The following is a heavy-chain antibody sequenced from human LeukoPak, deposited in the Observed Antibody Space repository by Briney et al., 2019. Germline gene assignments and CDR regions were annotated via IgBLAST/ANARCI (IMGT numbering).Heavy chain of an antibody. J-gene: IGHJ4*02. D-gene: IGHD2-15*01. CDR2: IRYDGSNK. V-gene: IGHV3-30*02. CDR1: GFTFSSYG. Sequence: GGSLRLSCAASGFTFSSYGMHWVRQAPGKGLEWVAFIRYDGSNKYYADSVKGRFTISRDNAKNSLYLQMNSLRAEDTAVYYCVSGALVVVAATPGFDYWGQGTLVTVSS. CDR3: VSGALVVVAATPGFDY.